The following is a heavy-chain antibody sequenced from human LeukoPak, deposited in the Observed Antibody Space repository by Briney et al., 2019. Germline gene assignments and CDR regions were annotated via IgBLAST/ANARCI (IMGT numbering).Heavy chain of an antibody. J-gene: IGHJ1*01. Sequence: GGSLRLSCAASGFTFSSYAMHWVRQAPGKGLEWVAVISYDGSNKYYADSVEGRFTISRDNSKNTLYLQMNSLRAEDTAVYYCARESESDIAAAGPAEYFQHWGQGTLVTVSS. V-gene: IGHV3-30-3*01. CDR3: ARESESDIAAAGPAEYFQH. CDR2: ISYDGSNK. D-gene: IGHD6-25*01. CDR1: GFTFSSYA.